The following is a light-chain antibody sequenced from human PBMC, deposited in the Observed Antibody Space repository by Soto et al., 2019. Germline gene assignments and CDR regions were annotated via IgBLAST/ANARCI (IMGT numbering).Light chain of an antibody. Sequence: DIQMTQSASSLSASVGDRVTITCRASQSFSSYLNWYQQKPGKAPKLLIYAASRLQSGVPARFSGSGSGTDFTLTISSRQPADFATYYCQQSYRPPLLTFGPGTKVDIK. V-gene: IGKV1-39*01. CDR2: AAS. CDR1: QSFSSY. J-gene: IGKJ3*01. CDR3: QQSYRPPLLT.